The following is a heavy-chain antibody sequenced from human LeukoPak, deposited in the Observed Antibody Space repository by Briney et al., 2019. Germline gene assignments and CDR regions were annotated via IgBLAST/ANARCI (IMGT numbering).Heavy chain of an antibody. Sequence: SETLSLTCAVYGGSFSGYYWGWIRQPPGKGLEWIGEINHSGSTNYNPSLTSRVTISVDTSKNQFSLKLSSVTAADTAVYYCARRVYRYYDFWSGKGYLDYWGQGTLVTVSS. J-gene: IGHJ4*02. V-gene: IGHV4-34*01. CDR1: GGSFSGYY. CDR2: INHSGST. D-gene: IGHD3-3*01. CDR3: ARRVYRYYDFWSGKGYLDY.